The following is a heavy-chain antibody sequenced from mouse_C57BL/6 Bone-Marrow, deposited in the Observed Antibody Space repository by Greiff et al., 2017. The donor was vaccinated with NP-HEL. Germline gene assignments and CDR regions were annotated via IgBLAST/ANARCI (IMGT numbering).Heavy chain of an antibody. V-gene: IGHV1-64*01. CDR1: GYTFTSYW. J-gene: IGHJ3*01. Sequence: QVQLKQSGAELVKPGASVKLSCKASGYTFTSYWMHWVKQRPGQGLEWIGMIHPNSGSTNYNEKFKSKATLTVENSSSTAYMQLSSLTSEASAVYYCYGNPRAFAYWGQGTLVTVSA. CDR3: YGNPRAFAY. D-gene: IGHD2-1*01. CDR2: IHPNSGST.